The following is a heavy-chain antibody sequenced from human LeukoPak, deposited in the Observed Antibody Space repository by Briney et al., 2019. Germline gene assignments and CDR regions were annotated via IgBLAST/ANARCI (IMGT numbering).Heavy chain of an antibody. D-gene: IGHD3-10*01. Sequence: SETLSLTCAVYGGSFSGYYWSWIRQPPGKGLEWIGEINHSGSTNYDPSLKSRVTISVDTSKNQFSLKLSSVTAADTAVYYCARGSNYYDSGKGWFDPWGQGTLVTVSS. J-gene: IGHJ5*02. CDR2: INHSGST. CDR1: GGSFSGYY. V-gene: IGHV4-34*01. CDR3: ARGSNYYDSGKGWFDP.